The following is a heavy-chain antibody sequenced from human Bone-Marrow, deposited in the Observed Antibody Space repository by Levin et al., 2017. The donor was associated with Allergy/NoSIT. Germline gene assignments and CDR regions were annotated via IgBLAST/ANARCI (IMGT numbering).Heavy chain of an antibody. V-gene: IGHV1-18*01. CDR3: ARNGGDSVYDEFDS. CDR1: GYTFTRYG. J-gene: IGHJ4*02. D-gene: IGHD5/OR15-5a*01. Sequence: AGESLKISCKASGYTFTRYGITWVRQAPGQGLEWMGWSSGYNGDTKYAQKFQGRVTMTTDTSTSTASMEVRSLRSDDTAVYYCARNGGDSVYDEFDSWGQGTLVTVSS. CDR2: SSGYNGDT.